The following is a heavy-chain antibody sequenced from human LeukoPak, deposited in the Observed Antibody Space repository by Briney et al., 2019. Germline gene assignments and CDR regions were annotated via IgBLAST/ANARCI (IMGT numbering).Heavy chain of an antibody. CDR2: IYYSGST. CDR3: ASGPLNYYDSSGYLGAFDI. CDR1: GGSISSYY. J-gene: IGHJ3*02. Sequence: SETLSLTCTVSGGSISSYYWSWIRQPPGKGLEWIGYIYYSGSTNYNPSLKSRVTISVDTSKSQFSLKLSSVTAADTAVYYCASGPLNYYDSSGYLGAFDIWGQGTMVTVSS. V-gene: IGHV4-59*08. D-gene: IGHD3-22*01.